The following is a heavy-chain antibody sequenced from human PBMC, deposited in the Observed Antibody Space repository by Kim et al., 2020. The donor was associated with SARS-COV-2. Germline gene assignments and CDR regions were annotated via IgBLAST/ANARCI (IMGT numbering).Heavy chain of an antibody. CDR2: INHSGST. Sequence: SETLSLTCAVYGGSFSGYYWSWIRQPPGKGLEWIGEINHSGSTNYNPSLKSRVTISVDTSKNQFSLKLSSVTAADTAVYYCARGHIWSGYYDTYGMDVWGQGTTVTVSS. D-gene: IGHD3-3*02. V-gene: IGHV4-34*01. CDR1: GGSFSGYY. J-gene: IGHJ6*02. CDR3: ARGHIWSGYYDTYGMDV.